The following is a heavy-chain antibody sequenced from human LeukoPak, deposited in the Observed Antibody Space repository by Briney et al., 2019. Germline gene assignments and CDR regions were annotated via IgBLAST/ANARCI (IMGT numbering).Heavy chain of an antibody. CDR2: IIPIFGTA. J-gene: IGHJ4*02. V-gene: IGHV1-69*13. CDR1: GGTFSSYA. CDR3: ARDHGYCSGGSCYFDN. D-gene: IGHD2-15*01. Sequence: SVKVSCKASGGTFSSYAISWVRQAPGQGLEWMGGIIPIFGTANYAQKFQGRVTITADESTSTAYMELSSLRSEDTAVYYCARDHGYCSGGSCYFDNWGQGTLVTVSS.